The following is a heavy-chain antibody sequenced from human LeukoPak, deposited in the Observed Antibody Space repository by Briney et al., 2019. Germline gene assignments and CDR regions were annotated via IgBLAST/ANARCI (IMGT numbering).Heavy chain of an antibody. J-gene: IGHJ4*02. CDR1: GYTFTSYG. D-gene: IGHD6-13*01. CDR3: AREEAIAAGGTFFDY. CDR2: ISAYNGNT. V-gene: IGHV1-18*01. Sequence: ASVKVSCKASGYTFTSYGISWVRQAPGQGLEWMGWISAYNGNTNYAQKLQGRVTMTTDTSTSTAYMELRSLRSDDTAVYYCAREEAIAAGGTFFDYWGQGTLVTVSS.